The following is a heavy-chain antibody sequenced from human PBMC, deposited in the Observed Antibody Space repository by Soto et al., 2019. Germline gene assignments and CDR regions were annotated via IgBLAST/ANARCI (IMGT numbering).Heavy chain of an antibody. J-gene: IGHJ3*02. CDR2: INPKSGGT. CDR1: VYTFTGHY. CDR3: ARPVGVGATYSADFDI. V-gene: IGHV1-2*04. Sequence: QVQLVQSGAEVKKPGASVKVSCKASVYTFTGHYMHWVRQAPGQGREWMGGINPKSGGTKYAQKFQGWVTMTRDTSISTAYMELRRLRSDDTALYYCARPVGVGATYSADFDIWGQGTMVTVSS. D-gene: IGHD1-26*01.